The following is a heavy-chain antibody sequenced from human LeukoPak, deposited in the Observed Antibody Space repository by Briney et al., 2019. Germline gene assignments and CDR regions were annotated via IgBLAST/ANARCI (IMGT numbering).Heavy chain of an antibody. V-gene: IGHV4-59*08. CDR2: IYYSGST. J-gene: IGHJ4*02. Sequence: SETLSLTCTVSGGSISSYYWSWIRQPPGKGLEWIGYIYYSGSTNYNPSLKSRVTISVDTSKNQFSLKLSSVTAADTAVYYCARHHSYDSSGYYAPFDYWGQGTLVTVSS. D-gene: IGHD3-22*01. CDR1: GGSISSYY. CDR3: ARHHSYDSSGYYAPFDY.